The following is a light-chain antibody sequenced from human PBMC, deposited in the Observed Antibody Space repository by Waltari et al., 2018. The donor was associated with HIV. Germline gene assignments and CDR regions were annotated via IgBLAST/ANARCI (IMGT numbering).Light chain of an antibody. V-gene: IGKV2-28*01. CDR2: LAS. J-gene: IGKJ2*01. CDR1: ESLRHSNGRDY. CDR3: LQNIRAPFA. Sequence: DVEANPFPLSLTVSPGESASISCRATESLRHSNGRDYLDWYVQRPGQTPRLLIYLASHRAPGVPDRFVGLGSGTDFTLRINRVEAADAGTYFCLQNIRAPFAFGQGT.